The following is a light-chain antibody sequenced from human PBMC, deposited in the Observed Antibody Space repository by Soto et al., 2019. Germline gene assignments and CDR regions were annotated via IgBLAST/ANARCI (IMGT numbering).Light chain of an antibody. J-gene: IGKJ5*01. V-gene: IGKV1-12*01. CDR2: AVS. CDR1: QGINNW. CDR3: HQSYDIPT. Sequence: DIQMTQSPSSVSASVGDRVTITCRASQGINNWLAWYQQKPGKAPELLIYAVSYLQSGVPSRFSGSGSGTDFTLTVSSLQPEDFATYYCHQSYDIPTFGQGTRLEIK.